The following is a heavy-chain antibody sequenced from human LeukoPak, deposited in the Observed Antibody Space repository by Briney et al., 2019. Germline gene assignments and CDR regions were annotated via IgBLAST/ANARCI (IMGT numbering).Heavy chain of an antibody. CDR2: ISATGSDT. V-gene: IGHV3-23*01. Sequence: GGSLRLSCAASEFTFSNYAISWVRQAPGKVPEWVSSISATGSDTYYADSVKGRFTISRDNSKNTLYLQMNSLRAEDTAVYYCAKLSGYSYGRFDYWGQGTLVTVSS. J-gene: IGHJ4*02. CDR3: AKLSGYSYGRFDY. D-gene: IGHD5-18*01. CDR1: EFTFSNYA.